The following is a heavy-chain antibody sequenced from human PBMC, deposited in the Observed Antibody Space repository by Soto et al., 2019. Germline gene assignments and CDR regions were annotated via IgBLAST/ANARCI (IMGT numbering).Heavy chain of an antibody. CDR1: GYSFTSYW. D-gene: IGHD4-4*01. J-gene: IGHJ6*02. CDR3: ARVSNYGHYYYYGMDV. V-gene: IGHV5-51*01. Sequence: PGESLKISCKGSGYSFTSYWIGWVRQMPGKGLEWMGIIYPGDSDTRYSPSFQGQVTISADKPISTAYLQWSSLKASDTAMYYCARVSNYGHYYYYGMDVWGQGTTVTVSS. CDR2: IYPGDSDT.